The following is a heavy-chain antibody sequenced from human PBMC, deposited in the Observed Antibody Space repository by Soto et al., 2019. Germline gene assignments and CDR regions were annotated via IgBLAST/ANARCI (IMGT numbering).Heavy chain of an antibody. V-gene: IGHV1-69*06. CDR1: GGTFSSYA. Sequence: VPSVKVSCKASGGTFSSYAISGVRQATGQGLEWMGGIIPIFGTANYAQKFQGRVTITADKSTSTAYMELSSLRSEDTAVSYCASLTAAGVYWGQGTLVTVSS. J-gene: IGHJ4*02. D-gene: IGHD3-9*01. CDR3: ASLTAAGVY. CDR2: IIPIFGTA.